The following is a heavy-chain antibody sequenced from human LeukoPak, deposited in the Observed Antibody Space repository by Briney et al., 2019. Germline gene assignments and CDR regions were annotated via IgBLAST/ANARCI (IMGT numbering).Heavy chain of an antibody. CDR1: GGTFSSYA. V-gene: IGHV1-69*04. Sequence: ASVKVSCKASGGTFSSYAISWVRQAPGQGLEWMGGIIPILGIANYAQKFQGRVTITADKSTSTAYMELSSLRSEDTAVYYCARDLRENWFDPWGQGTLVTVSS. J-gene: IGHJ5*02. CDR2: IIPILGIA. CDR3: ARDLRENWFDP.